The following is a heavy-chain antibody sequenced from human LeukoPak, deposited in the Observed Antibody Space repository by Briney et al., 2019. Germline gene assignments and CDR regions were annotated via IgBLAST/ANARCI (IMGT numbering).Heavy chain of an antibody. CDR3: ARFLTVAVVPQRVDC. V-gene: IGHV3-21*01. CDR2: ISSGSSHI. D-gene: IGHD6-19*01. Sequence: KTGGSLRLSCAASGFNFDSCTMTWVRHAPGKGLEWVSSISSGSSHIYYADSMKGRFTISRDNAKNSLYLQMNSLRAEDTAVYYCARFLTVAVVPQRVDCWGQGTLVTVSS. CDR1: GFNFDSCT. J-gene: IGHJ4*02.